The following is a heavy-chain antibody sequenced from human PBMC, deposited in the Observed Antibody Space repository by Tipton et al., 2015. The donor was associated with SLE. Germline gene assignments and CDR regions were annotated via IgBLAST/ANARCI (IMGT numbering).Heavy chain of an antibody. CDR3: AKDGWTVAGPSLDGMDV. D-gene: IGHD6-19*01. J-gene: IGHJ6*02. CDR1: GFMLSDYT. Sequence: SLRLSCAASGFMLSDYTMHWVRQAPGKGLEWVSLISRDGYATYYADSVKGRLTISRDSNKNSLYLRMISLRTEDTALYYCAKDGWTVAGPSLDGMDVWGQGTTVTVSS. V-gene: IGHV3-43*01. CDR2: ISRDGYAT.